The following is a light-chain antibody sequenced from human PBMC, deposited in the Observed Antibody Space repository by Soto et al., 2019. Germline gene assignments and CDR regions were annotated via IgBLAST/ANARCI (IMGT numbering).Light chain of an antibody. Sequence: EIVLTQSPGTLSLSPGERATLSCRASQSVSSSYLAWYQQKPGQAPRLLIDGASSRATGIPDRFSGSGSGTDFTLTISRLEPEDFAVYYCQQYGSSHRYTFGQGTKLEIK. CDR2: GAS. V-gene: IGKV3-20*01. J-gene: IGKJ2*01. CDR3: QQYGSSHRYT. CDR1: QSVSSSY.